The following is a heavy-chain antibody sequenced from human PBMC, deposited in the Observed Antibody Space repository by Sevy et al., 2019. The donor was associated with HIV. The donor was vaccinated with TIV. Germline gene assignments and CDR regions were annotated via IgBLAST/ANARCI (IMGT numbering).Heavy chain of an antibody. V-gene: IGHV3-33*08. CDR3: ARAHNWDDAFDI. Sequence: GGSLRLSCAASGFTFNMYGMHWVRQAPGKGLEWVGQIWYDGSIKKYADSVKGRFTISRDNSKSTLYLQMNSLRGEDTAVYFCARAHNWDDAFDIWGQGTMVTVSS. CDR1: GFTFNMYG. D-gene: IGHD1-1*01. CDR2: IWYDGSIK. J-gene: IGHJ3*02.